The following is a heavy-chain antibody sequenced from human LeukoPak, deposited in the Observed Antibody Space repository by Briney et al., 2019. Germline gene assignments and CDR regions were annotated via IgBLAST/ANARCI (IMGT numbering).Heavy chain of an antibody. CDR2: ISYDGSNK. V-gene: IGHV3-30*18. CDR1: GFTFGSYG. CDR3: AKDLAEADGLNDAFDI. D-gene: IGHD6-19*01. Sequence: PGGSLRLSCAASGFTFGSYGMHWVRQAPGKGLEWVAVISYDGSNKYYADSVKGRFTISRDNSKNTLYLQMNSLRAEDTAVYYGAKDLAEADGLNDAFDIWGQGTMVTVSS. J-gene: IGHJ3*02.